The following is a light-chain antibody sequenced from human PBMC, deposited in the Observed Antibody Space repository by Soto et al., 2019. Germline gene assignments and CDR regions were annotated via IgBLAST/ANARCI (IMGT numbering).Light chain of an antibody. Sequence: IQLTQSPSSLSASVGDRVTITCRASQGISSYLAWYQQKPGKAPKLLIYGASTLQSGVPSRFSGSGSGTDFTLTISSLQPEDFATYYGQQLNSYPFTFGGGTKVEIK. J-gene: IGKJ4*01. V-gene: IGKV1-9*01. CDR1: QGISSY. CDR2: GAS. CDR3: QQLNSYPFT.